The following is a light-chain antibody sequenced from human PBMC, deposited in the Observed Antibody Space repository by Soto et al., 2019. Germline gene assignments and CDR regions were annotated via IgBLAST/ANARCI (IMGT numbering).Light chain of an antibody. CDR1: SSDVGTFNL. CDR2: EGT. Sequence: QSVLTQPASVSGFLGQSITMSCTGSSSDVGTFNLVSWFQQHPGKAPKLLIFEGTKRPSGISYRFSGSKSATTASLTISGLQAEDEADYYCCSYAGSGTFDVIFGGGTKLTVL. CDR3: CSYAGSGTFDVI. V-gene: IGLV2-23*03. J-gene: IGLJ2*01.